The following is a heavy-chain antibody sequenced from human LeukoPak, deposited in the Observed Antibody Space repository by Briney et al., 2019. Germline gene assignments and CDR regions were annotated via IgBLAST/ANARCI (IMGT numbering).Heavy chain of an antibody. J-gene: IGHJ4*02. D-gene: IGHD2-15*01. CDR2: ISHNENT. V-gene: IGHV4-34*01. CDR1: GGSFSGYY. Sequence: SETLSLTCAVYGGSFSGYYWNWIRQPPGKGLEWIGEISHNENTNYSPSLKSRLTISIDTSKNQFSLKLSSVTAADTAVYYCARGSCSGGSCYPHYWGQGTLVTVSS. CDR3: ARGSCSGGSCYPHY.